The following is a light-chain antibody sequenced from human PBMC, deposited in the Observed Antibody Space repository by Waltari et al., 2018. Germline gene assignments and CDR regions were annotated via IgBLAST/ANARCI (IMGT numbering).Light chain of an antibody. Sequence: DIQMTQSPSTLSASVGDRVTITCRASQSISSWLAWYQQKPGKAPKRLIYKGSSLESGVPSRFSGSGSGTEFTLTISSLQPDDFATYYCQQYNSYRWTFGQGTKVEIK. CDR2: KGS. V-gene: IGKV1-5*03. CDR3: QQYNSYRWT. CDR1: QSISSW. J-gene: IGKJ1*01.